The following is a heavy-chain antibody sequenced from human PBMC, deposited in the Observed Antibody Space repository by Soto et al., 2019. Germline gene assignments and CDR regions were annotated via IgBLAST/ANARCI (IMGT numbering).Heavy chain of an antibody. CDR1: GYTLSNNA. J-gene: IGHJ4*02. V-gene: IGHV1-3*01. Sequence: QVQLVQSGAEVKKPGASVKVSCKVSGYTLSNNAMHWVRQAPGQRLEWMGWINLGNGNTKYSQKFQGRVTITRDTSASTAYMELSSLTSEDTAIYFCARDNGVGDYWGQGALVTVSS. D-gene: IGHD1-26*01. CDR2: INLGNGNT. CDR3: ARDNGVGDY.